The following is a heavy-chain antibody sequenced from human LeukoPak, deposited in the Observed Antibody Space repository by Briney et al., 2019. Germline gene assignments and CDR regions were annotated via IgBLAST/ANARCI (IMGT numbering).Heavy chain of an antibody. V-gene: IGHV3-23*01. D-gene: IGHD6-19*01. CDR2: IGGSGSRT. Sequence: QPGGSLRLSCAASGFTFSSYAMSWVCQAPGKSLEWVSGIGGSGSRTYYADSVKGRFTISRDNSKNTLYLQMNSLRAEDTAIYYCAKKYGVTVYGSGLNYFDYWGQGTLVTVSS. CDR3: AKKYGVTVYGSGLNYFDY. CDR1: GFTFSSYA. J-gene: IGHJ4*02.